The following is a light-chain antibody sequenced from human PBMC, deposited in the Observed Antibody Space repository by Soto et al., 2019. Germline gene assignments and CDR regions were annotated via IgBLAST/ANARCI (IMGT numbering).Light chain of an antibody. Sequence: IQMTQSPSSLSASVGDRVTITCRASQSISNYLNWYQQKPGKAPKLLIYAASTLQSGVPPRFSGSGSDTDFTLAISSLQPEDSATYYCLQDINYPWTFGQGTKVDIK. CDR1: QSISNY. CDR3: LQDINYPWT. V-gene: IGKV1-6*02. J-gene: IGKJ1*01. CDR2: AAS.